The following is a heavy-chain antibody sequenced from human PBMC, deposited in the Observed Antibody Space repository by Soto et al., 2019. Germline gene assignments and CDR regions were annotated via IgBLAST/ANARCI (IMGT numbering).Heavy chain of an antibody. CDR1: GGTFSSYA. Sequence: QVQLVQSGAEVKKPGSSVKVSCKASGGTFSSYAISWVRQAPGQGLEWMGGIIPIFGTANYAQKFQGRVTITADESTSTAYMELSSLRSEDTAVYYCAISGGTMVRGVAGLNWFDPWGQGTLVTVSS. J-gene: IGHJ5*02. V-gene: IGHV1-69*01. CDR2: IIPIFGTA. D-gene: IGHD3-10*01. CDR3: AISGGTMVRGVAGLNWFDP.